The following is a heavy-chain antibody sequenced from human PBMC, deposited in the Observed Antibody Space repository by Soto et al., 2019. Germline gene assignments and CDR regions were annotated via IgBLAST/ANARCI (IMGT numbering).Heavy chain of an antibody. J-gene: IGHJ4*02. CDR3: ARGLNRLRYFDWLLSGPFDY. CDR1: GGSFSGYY. Sequence: SETLSLTCAVYGGSFSGYYWSWIRQPPGKGLEWIGEINHSGSTNYNPSLKSRVTISVDTSKNQFSLKLSSVTAADTAVYYCARGLNRLRYFDWLLSGPFDYWGQGTLVTVSS. V-gene: IGHV4-34*01. D-gene: IGHD3-9*01. CDR2: INHSGST.